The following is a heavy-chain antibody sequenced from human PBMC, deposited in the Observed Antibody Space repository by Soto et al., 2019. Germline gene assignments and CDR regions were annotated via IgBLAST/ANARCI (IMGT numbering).Heavy chain of an antibody. CDR1: GFTFSSYA. CDR3: ARDGSYYDVLTEHYFDV. Sequence: QVQLVESGGGVVQPGRSLRLSCAASGFTFSSYAMHWVRQAPGKGLDWVAVISDDGTNKDYADSVKGRFTISRDKSKSTLDLQMDSLRPEDTAVYYCARDGSYYDVLTEHYFDVWGQGTLVSVSA. D-gene: IGHD3-9*01. V-gene: IGHV3-30*04. J-gene: IGHJ4*02. CDR2: ISDDGTNK.